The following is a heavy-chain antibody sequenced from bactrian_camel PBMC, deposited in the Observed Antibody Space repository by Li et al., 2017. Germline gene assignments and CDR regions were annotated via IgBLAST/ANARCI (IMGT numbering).Heavy chain of an antibody. CDR2: IDGEGYT. CDR1: GSRYSQSSYC. CDR3: TRDRGLAVPAGSFDY. J-gene: IGHJ6*01. Sequence: HVQLVESGGDSVQVGGSLRLSCVTSGSRYSQSSYCMGWFRQAPGKEPEGVASIDGEGYTTYADSVKGRFAVSRNNAKNTLYLLMNSLKTEVTAVYYCTRDRGLAVPAGSFDYWAQGTQVTVS. D-gene: IGHD6*01. V-gene: IGHV3S68*01.